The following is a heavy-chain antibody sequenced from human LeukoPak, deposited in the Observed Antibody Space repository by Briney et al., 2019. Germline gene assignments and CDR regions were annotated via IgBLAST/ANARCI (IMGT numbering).Heavy chain of an antibody. CDR1: GFTFSSYA. V-gene: IGHV3-23*01. CDR3: ARARPWDSSRSYYFGMDV. Sequence: GGSLRLSCEASGFTFSSYAIRWVRQAPGTGLEWVSSIPGSGGATYYADPVRGRFSISRDSSTNTVYLQMNSLRDEDTAVYYCARARPWDSSRSYYFGMDVWGHGTTVTVSS. D-gene: IGHD3-22*01. CDR2: IPGSGGAT. J-gene: IGHJ6*02.